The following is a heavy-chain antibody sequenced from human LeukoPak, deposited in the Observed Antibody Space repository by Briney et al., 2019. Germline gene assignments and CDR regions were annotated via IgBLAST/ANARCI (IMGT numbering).Heavy chain of an antibody. V-gene: IGHV3-23*01. D-gene: IGHD6-13*01. Sequence: PGGSLRLSCAASGFTFSSYSMNWVRQAPGKGLEWVSAISGSGGSTYYADSVKGRFTISRDNSKNTLYLQMNSLRAEDTAVYYCAKVGTGAAAGTFDYWGQGTLVTVSS. CDR3: AKVGTGAAAGTFDY. CDR2: ISGSGGST. CDR1: GFTFSSYS. J-gene: IGHJ4*02.